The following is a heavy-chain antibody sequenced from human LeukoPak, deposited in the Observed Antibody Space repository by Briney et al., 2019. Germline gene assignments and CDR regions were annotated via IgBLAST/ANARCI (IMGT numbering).Heavy chain of an antibody. J-gene: IGHJ3*02. Sequence: PGGSLRLSCAASGFTLSSNAMHWVRQAPGKGLEWVAVISYDGSNKYYADSVKGRFTISRDNSKNTLYLQMNSLRAEDTAVYYCASEGIAAAADIWGQGTMVTVSS. CDR3: ASEGIAAAADI. CDR1: GFTLSSNA. CDR2: ISYDGSNK. V-gene: IGHV3-30*04. D-gene: IGHD6-13*01.